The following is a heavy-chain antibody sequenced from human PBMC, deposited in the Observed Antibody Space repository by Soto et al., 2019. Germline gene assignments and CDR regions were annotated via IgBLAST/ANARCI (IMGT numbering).Heavy chain of an antibody. Sequence: EVQLVESGGGLVQPGGSLRLSCAASGFAFSNYWMSWLRQAPGKGLEWVANINQDGNEKYYVDSMKGRFTVSRDNAKKSLDLQMNCLRAEDTAVYYCASAPFGVVLVSQWFDPWGQGTLVTVSS. J-gene: IGHJ5*02. CDR2: INQDGNEK. CDR1: GFAFSNYW. D-gene: IGHD3-3*01. V-gene: IGHV3-7*01. CDR3: ASAPFGVVLVSQWFDP.